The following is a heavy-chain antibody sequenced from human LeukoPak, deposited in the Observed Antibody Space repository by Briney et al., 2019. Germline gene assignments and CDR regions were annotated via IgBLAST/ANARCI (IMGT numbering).Heavy chain of an antibody. CDR1: GGSMSSYY. CDR2: IYNNGRT. Sequence: SETLSPTCTVSGGSMSSYYLSWIRQPPGKGLEWIGYIYNNGRTNYNPSLKSRVTISVDTSKNQFSLRLTSVTAADTAVYYCARDPGSSGYWYFDLWGRGTLVTVSS. J-gene: IGHJ2*01. V-gene: IGHV4-59*01. CDR3: ARDPGSSGYWYFDL. D-gene: IGHD6-19*01.